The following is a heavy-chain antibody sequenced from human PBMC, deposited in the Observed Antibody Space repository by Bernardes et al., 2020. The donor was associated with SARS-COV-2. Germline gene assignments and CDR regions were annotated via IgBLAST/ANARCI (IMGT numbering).Heavy chain of an antibody. CDR3: ARVPAGFWSGYALSYGMDV. J-gene: IGHJ6*02. CDR2: ISSSGSTI. Sequence: GGSLRLSCAASGFTFSSYEMNWVRQAPGKGLEWVSYISSSGSTIYYADSVKGRFTISRDNAKNSLYLQMNSLRAEDTAVYYCARVPAGFWSGYALSYGMDVWGQGTTVTVSS. CDR1: GFTFSSYE. D-gene: IGHD3-3*01. V-gene: IGHV3-48*03.